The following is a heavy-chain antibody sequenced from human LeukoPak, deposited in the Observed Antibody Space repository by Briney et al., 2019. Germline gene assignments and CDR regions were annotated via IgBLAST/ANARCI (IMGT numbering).Heavy chain of an antibody. V-gene: IGHV4-4*07. J-gene: IGHJ4*02. CDR3: AGITMIGDFDY. D-gene: IGHD3-22*01. CDR1: GGSISNYY. Sequence: PSETLSLTCTVSGGSISNYYWSWIRQPAGKGLEWIGRIYSSGSTNYNPSLKSRVTLSVDTSKNQFSLKLSSVTAADTAVYYCAGITMIGDFDYWGQGTLVTVSS. CDR2: IYSSGST.